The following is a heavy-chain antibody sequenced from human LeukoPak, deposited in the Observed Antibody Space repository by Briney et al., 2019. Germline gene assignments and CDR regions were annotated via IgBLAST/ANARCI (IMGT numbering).Heavy chain of an antibody. D-gene: IGHD3-22*01. J-gene: IGHJ3*02. Sequence: GGSLRLSCAASEFSVGSNYMTWVRQAPGKGLEWVSLIYSGGSTYYADSVKGRFTISRDNSKNTLYLQMNSLRAEDTAVYYCAREADYYDSSGYYRGVAFDIWGQGTMVTVSS. V-gene: IGHV3-66*01. CDR1: EFSVGSNY. CDR3: AREADYYDSSGYYRGVAFDI. CDR2: IYSGGST.